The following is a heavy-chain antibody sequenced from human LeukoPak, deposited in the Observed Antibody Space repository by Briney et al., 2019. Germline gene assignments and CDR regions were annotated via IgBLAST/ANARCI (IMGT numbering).Heavy chain of an antibody. CDR2: INPNSGGT. CDR1: GYTFTGYY. CDR3: ARDRDDFWTVGGEPYFDL. V-gene: IGHV1-2*02. D-gene: IGHD3-3*01. Sequence: ASVKVSCKASGYTFTGYYMHWVRQAPGQWLEGMGWINPNSGGTNYAQKFQGSVTMTRDTSISTAYMELSRRRSDDTAVYYCARDRDDFWTVGGEPYFDLWGRGTLVTVSS. J-gene: IGHJ2*01.